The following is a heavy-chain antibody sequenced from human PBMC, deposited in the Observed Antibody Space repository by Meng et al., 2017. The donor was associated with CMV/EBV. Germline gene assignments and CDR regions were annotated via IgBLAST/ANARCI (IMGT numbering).Heavy chain of an antibody. CDR1: GFSLSTSGVG. J-gene: IGHJ4*02. CDR2: IYWDDDK. D-gene: IGHD5-18*01. CDR3: AHLDTAKLHFDY. Sequence: QTPLKESCPTLGNPTQTLALTCPFSGFSLSTSGVGVGWIRQPPGKALEWLALIYWDDDKRYGPSLKSRLTITKDTSKNQVVLTMTNMDPVDTATYYCAHLDTAKLHFDYWGQGTLVTVSS. V-gene: IGHV2-5*05.